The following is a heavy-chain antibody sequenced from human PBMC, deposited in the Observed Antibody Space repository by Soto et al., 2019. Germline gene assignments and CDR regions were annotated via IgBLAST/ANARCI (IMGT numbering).Heavy chain of an antibody. CDR1: GFTFGSYS. D-gene: IGHD2-15*01. CDR2: ISSTSSAI. CDR3: ARGWGCSSGSCYFTS. J-gene: IGHJ5*02. Sequence: DVQLVESGGGLVQPGGSLTLSCAASGFTFGSYSMNWVRQAPGKGLEWVSYISSTSSAIWYADSLKGRFIISRDNAENSLYLQMHGLRAEDTAVYFCARGWGCSSGSCYFTSWGQGTLVTVSS. V-gene: IGHV3-48*04.